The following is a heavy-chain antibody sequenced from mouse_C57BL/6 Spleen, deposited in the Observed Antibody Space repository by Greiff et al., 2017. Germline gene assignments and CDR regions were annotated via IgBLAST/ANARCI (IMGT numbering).Heavy chain of an antibody. J-gene: IGHJ4*01. CDR1: GYTFTDYY. CDR3: ARRIYDGNSMDY. D-gene: IGHD2-1*01. V-gene: IGHV1-26*01. CDR2: INPNNGGT. Sequence: EVQLQQSGPELVKPGASVKISCKASGYTFTDYYMNWVKQSHGKSLEWIGDINPNNGGTSYNQKFKGKATWTVDKASSTAYMELRSLTSEDSAVYYCARRIYDGNSMDYWGQGTSVTVSS.